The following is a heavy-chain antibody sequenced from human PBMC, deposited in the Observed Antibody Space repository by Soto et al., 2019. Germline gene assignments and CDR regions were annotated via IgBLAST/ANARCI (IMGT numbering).Heavy chain of an antibody. J-gene: IGHJ4*02. CDR1: GYTSTSYY. CDR2: VNPIGGST. CDR3: AIASGDGMFY. Sequence: QVQLVQSGAEVKKPGASVKVSCKASGYTSTSYYIHWERQAPGQGLEWMGIVNPIGGSTYYAQKFQGRVTMTSDTSTSTAYMELSGLRFEDTAVYYCAIASGDGMFYWGQGTLVTVSS. V-gene: IGHV1-46*01. D-gene: IGHD7-27*01.